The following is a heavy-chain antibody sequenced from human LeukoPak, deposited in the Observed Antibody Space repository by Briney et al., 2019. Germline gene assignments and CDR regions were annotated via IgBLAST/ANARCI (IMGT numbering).Heavy chain of an antibody. J-gene: IGHJ6*03. CDR2: INPSGGST. CDR3: AREGYYDFWSGYSSYMDV. V-gene: IGHV1-46*01. CDR1: GYTFTSYY. Sequence: ASVKVSCKASGYTFTSYYMHWVRQAPGQGLEWMGIINPSGGSTSYAQKFQGRVTMTRDTSTSTVYMELSSLRSEDTAVYYCAREGYYDFWSGYSSYMDVWGKGTTVTVSS. D-gene: IGHD3-3*01.